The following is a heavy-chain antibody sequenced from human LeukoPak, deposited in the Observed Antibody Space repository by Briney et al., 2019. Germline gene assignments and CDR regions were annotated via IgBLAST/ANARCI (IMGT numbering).Heavy chain of an antibody. CDR2: ISGSGGST. D-gene: IGHD6-13*01. CDR3: AKDKAIAAAGYFDY. J-gene: IGHJ4*02. CDR1: GCTFSSYA. V-gene: IGHV3-23*01. Sequence: PGRSLRLSCAASGCTFSSYAMSWVPQAPGKGLEWVSAISGSGGSTYYADSVKGRFTISRDNSKNTLYLQMNSLRAEDAAVYYCAKDKAIAAAGYFDYWGQGTLVTVSS.